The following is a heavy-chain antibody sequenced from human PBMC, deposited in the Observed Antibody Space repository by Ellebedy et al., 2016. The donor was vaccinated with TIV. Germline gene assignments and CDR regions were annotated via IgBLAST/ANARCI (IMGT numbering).Heavy chain of an antibody. CDR2: ISIYNGNT. J-gene: IGHJ6*02. CDR3: ARIDTIFRVVFNGGGMDV. D-gene: IGHD3-3*01. Sequence: ALVKVSCKASGYTFTSYGISWVRQAPGQGLEWMGWISIYNGNTKYAQKLQGRVTMTTDTSTSTAYMELRSLRSDDTAVYYCARIDTIFRVVFNGGGMDVWGQGTTVTVSS. CDR1: GYTFTSYG. V-gene: IGHV1-18*01.